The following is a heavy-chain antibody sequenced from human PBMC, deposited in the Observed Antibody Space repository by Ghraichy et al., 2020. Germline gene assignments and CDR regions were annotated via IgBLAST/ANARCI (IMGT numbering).Heavy chain of an antibody. D-gene: IGHD3-10*01. Sequence: ASVKVSCKASGNTFTSLDINWVRQAPGQGLEWMGWMNPSGQTGYAQKFQGRVTMTRNTSISTVYMELSSLRSDDTAVYYCAGYLYQCAFDPWGQGTMVTVSS. CDR2: MNPSGQT. CDR3: AGYLYQCAFDP. J-gene: IGHJ3*01. CDR1: GNTFTSLD. V-gene: IGHV1-8*01.